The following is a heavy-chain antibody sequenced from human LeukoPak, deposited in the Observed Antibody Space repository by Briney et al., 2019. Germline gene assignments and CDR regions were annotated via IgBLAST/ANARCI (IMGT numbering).Heavy chain of an antibody. J-gene: IGHJ6*03. CDR1: GASFNAYY. D-gene: IGHD1-14*01. Sequence: SETLSLTCAVYGASFNAYYWSWIRQTPGKGLEWIGEINQSGTANYNPSLKSRVTLSVDTSKNQFSLKLSSVTAADTAVYYCARETEYYYYYYMDVWGKGTTVTVSS. CDR2: INQSGTA. V-gene: IGHV4-34*01. CDR3: ARETEYYYYYYMDV.